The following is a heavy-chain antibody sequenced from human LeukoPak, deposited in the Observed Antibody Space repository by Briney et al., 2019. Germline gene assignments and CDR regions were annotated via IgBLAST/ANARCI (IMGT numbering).Heavy chain of an antibody. D-gene: IGHD4-17*01. V-gene: IGHV3-30-3*01. CDR3: ARDRDGDLKYYFDY. Sequence: GRSLRLSCAASGFTFSSYTMYWVRQAPGKGLEWVAVISYDGSNKYYADSVKGRFTISRDNSKNTLYLQMNSLRAEDTAVYYCARDRDGDLKYYFDYWGQGTLVTASS. CDR2: ISYDGSNK. J-gene: IGHJ4*02. CDR1: GFTFSSYT.